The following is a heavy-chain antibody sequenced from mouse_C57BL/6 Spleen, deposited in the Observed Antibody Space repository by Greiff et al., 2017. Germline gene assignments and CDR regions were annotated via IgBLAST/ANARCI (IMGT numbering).Heavy chain of an antibody. V-gene: IGHV1-81*01. Sequence: QVHVKQSGAELARPGASVKLSCKASGYTFTSYGISWVKQRTGQGLEWIGEIYPRSGNTYYNEKFKGKATLTADKSTSTAYMELRSLTSEDSAVYFCARGGTAQATAWFAYWGQGTLVTVSA. D-gene: IGHD3-2*02. CDR1: GYTFTSYG. J-gene: IGHJ3*01. CDR3: ARGGTAQATAWFAY. CDR2: IYPRSGNT.